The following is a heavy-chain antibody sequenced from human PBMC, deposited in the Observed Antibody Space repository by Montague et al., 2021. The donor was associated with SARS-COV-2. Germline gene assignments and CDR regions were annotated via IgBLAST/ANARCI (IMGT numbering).Heavy chain of an antibody. CDR1: GFTVIYNY. J-gene: IGHJ6*02. Sequence: SLRLSCAASGFTVIYNYMSWVRQAPGKGLEWVSVIYSGGETYYADSVKGRFTISRDDSKNTLFLQMNSLRAEDTAVYFCARDYCSSGICYEGYGMDVWGQGTTVTVSS. CDR3: ARDYCSSGICYEGYGMDV. D-gene: IGHD2-15*01. CDR2: IYSGGET. V-gene: IGHV3-53*01.